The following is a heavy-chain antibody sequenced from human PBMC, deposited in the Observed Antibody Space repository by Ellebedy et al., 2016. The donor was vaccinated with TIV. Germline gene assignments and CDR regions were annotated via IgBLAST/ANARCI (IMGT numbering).Heavy chain of an antibody. CDR2: INSGGAT. V-gene: IGHV3-53*01. CDR1: GFSVSSND. J-gene: IGHJ3*02. D-gene: IGHD1-1*01. Sequence: GESLKISXAASGFSVSSNDMSWVRQRPGKGLECVSLINSGGATYYADSVEGRFTISRDNSKKTLYLQMSGLGADDTAVYYCVTRHNAAFDIWGQGTTVTVS. CDR3: VTRHNAAFDI.